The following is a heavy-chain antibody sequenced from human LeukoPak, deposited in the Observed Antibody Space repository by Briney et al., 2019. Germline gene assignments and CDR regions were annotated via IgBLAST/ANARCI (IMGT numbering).Heavy chain of an antibody. Sequence: SETLSLTCTVSGGSISSGDYYWSWIRQPPGKGLEWIGYIYYSGSTYYNPSLKSRVTISVDTSKNQFSLKLSSVTAADTAVYYCARGGIAAADFDYWGQGTLVTVSS. CDR3: ARGGIAAADFDY. CDR2: IYYSGST. J-gene: IGHJ4*02. D-gene: IGHD6-13*01. V-gene: IGHV4-30-4*01. CDR1: GGSISSGDYY.